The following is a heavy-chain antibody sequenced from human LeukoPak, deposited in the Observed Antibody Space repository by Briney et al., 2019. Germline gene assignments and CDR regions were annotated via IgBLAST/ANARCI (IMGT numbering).Heavy chain of an antibody. CDR2: ISGSGGST. Sequence: GSLRLSCAASGFTFSSYAMSWVRQAPGKGLEWVSAISGSGGSTYYADSVKGRFTISRDNSKNTLYLQMNGLRAEDTAVYYCAKDHLYSSSSYFDYWGQGTLVTVSS. CDR3: AKDHLYSSSSYFDY. CDR1: GFTFSSYA. V-gene: IGHV3-23*01. D-gene: IGHD6-6*01. J-gene: IGHJ4*02.